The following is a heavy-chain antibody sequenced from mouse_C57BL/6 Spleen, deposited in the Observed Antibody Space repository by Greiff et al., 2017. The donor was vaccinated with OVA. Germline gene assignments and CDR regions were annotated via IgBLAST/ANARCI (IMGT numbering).Heavy chain of an antibody. CDR1: GYTFTSYW. CDR2: IHPNSSST. J-gene: IGHJ2*01. V-gene: IGHV1-64*01. Sequence: QVQLQQPGAELVKPGASVKLSCKASGYTFTSYWMHWVKQRPGQGLEWIGMIHPNSSSTNYNEKFKSKATLTVDKSSSTAYMQLSSLTSEDAAVYYCARMGWLRLDYWGQGTTLTVSS. D-gene: IGHD2-3*01. CDR3: ARMGWLRLDY.